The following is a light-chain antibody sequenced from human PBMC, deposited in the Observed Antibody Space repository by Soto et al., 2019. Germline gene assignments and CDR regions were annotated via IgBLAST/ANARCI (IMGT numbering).Light chain of an antibody. Sequence: EIVMTQSPATLSVSPGERATLSCRASQSVSSNLAWYQQKPGQTPKLLIYVASTRATVIPARLSGSGSGTGFSLTICCLQSEDFAVYYCQQYNVWPLTFGGGAKVEFK. J-gene: IGKJ4*01. V-gene: IGKV3-15*01. CDR2: VAS. CDR3: QQYNVWPLT. CDR1: QSVSSN.